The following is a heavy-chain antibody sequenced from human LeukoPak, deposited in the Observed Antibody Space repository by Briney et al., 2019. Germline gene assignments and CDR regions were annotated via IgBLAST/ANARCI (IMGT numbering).Heavy chain of an antibody. D-gene: IGHD5-18*01. CDR1: GGTFSSYA. Sequence: SVKVSCKASGGTFSSYAISWVRQAPGQGLEWMGGIIPIFGTANYALKFQGRVTITTDESTSTAYMELSSLRSEDTAVYYCARDLTAMVTGAFDIWGQGTMVTVSS. J-gene: IGHJ3*02. CDR2: IIPIFGTA. CDR3: ARDLTAMVTGAFDI. V-gene: IGHV1-69*05.